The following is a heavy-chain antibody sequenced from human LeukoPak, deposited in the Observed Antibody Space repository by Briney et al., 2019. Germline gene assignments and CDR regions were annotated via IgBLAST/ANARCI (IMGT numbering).Heavy chain of an antibody. Sequence: SETLSLTCAVSGYSISSGYYWGWIRQPPGKGLEWIGSIYHSGSTYYNPSLKSRVTISVDTSKNQFSLRLSSVTAADTAVYYYARRDGSSWYNWFDPWGQGTLVTVSS. V-gene: IGHV4-38-2*01. CDR2: IYHSGST. J-gene: IGHJ5*02. D-gene: IGHD6-13*01. CDR3: ARRDGSSWYNWFDP. CDR1: GYSISSGYY.